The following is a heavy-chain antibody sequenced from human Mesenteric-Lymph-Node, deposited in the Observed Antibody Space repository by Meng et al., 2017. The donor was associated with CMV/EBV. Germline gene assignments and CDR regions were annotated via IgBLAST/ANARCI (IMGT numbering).Heavy chain of an antibody. V-gene: IGHV4-59*01. CDR2: IYYSGST. CDR1: GGSISSYY. CDR3: ARVGSNYPFDY. D-gene: IGHD4-11*01. J-gene: IGHJ4*02. Sequence: GSLRLSCTVSGGSISSYYWSWIRQPPGKGLEWIGYIYYSGSTNYNPSLKSRVTISVDTSKNQFSLKLSSVTAADTAVYYCARVGSNYPFDYWGQGTLVTVSS.